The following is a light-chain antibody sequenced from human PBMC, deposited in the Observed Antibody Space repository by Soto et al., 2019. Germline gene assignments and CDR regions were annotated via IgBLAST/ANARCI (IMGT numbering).Light chain of an antibody. V-gene: IGLV1-44*01. CDR2: SHN. J-gene: IGLJ1*01. CDR3: AAGDDSLNGPV. Sequence: QSVLTQPPSASGTPGQRVTISCSGSSSNIGSNNVNWYQQLPGTAPKLLIYSHNQRPSGVPDRFSGSKSGTSASLAISGLQSEDDADYFCAAGDDSLNGPVFGTGTKLTVL. CDR1: SSNIGSNN.